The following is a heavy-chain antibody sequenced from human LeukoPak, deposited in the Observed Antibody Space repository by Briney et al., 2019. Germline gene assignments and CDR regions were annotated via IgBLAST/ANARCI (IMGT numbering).Heavy chain of an antibody. V-gene: IGHV5-51*01. CDR2: IYPGDSDT. Sequence: GESLKISCKGSGYSFTSYWIGWVRQMPGKGLEWMGIIYPGDSDTRYSPSFQGQVTISADKSISTAFLQWSSLKASDTAMYYCVRSVRLRDFDLWGQGTLVTVSS. CDR1: GYSFTSYW. CDR3: VRSVRLRDFDL. J-gene: IGHJ4*02. D-gene: IGHD2-15*01.